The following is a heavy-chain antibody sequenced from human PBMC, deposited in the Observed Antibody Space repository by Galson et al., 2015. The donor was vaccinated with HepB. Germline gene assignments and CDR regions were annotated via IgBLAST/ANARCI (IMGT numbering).Heavy chain of an antibody. J-gene: IGHJ4*02. CDR1: GFAFGSHT. D-gene: IGHD3-3*01. Sequence: SLRLSCAAPGFAFGSHTMIWVRQAPGRGLECVPAISGHAEKIYYAESLKGRFTISRDNSKSTVYLQISGLRVDDTAVYYCVKDSHYDFWQGSLFELWGQGTPVTVAS. V-gene: IGHV3-23*01. CDR2: ISGHAEKI. CDR3: VKDSHYDFWQGSLFEL.